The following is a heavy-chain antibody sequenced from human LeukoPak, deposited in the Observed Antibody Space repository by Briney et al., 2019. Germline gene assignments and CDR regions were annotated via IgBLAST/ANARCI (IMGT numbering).Heavy chain of an antibody. CDR3: ARQVGATEIDY. Sequence: PSETLSLTCTVSGGSISSSSYYWGWIRQPPGKGLEWIGSIYYSGSTYYNPSLKSRVTISVDTSKNQFSLKLSSVTAADTAVCYCARQVGATEIDYWGQGTLVTVSS. CDR2: IYYSGST. CDR1: GGSISSSSYY. J-gene: IGHJ4*02. V-gene: IGHV4-39*01. D-gene: IGHD1-26*01.